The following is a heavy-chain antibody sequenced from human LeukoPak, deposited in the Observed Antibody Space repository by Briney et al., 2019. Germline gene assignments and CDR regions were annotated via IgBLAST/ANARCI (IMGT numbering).Heavy chain of an antibody. CDR1: GGSISSSSYY. V-gene: IGHV4-39*01. J-gene: IGHJ4*02. D-gene: IGHD3-10*01. CDR2: IYYSGST. Sequence: PSETLSLTCTVSGGSISSSSYYWGWIRQPPGKGLEWIGSIYYSGSTYYNPSLKSRVTISVDTSKNQFSLKLSSVTAADTAVYYCASPGITMVRGVMIYYFDYWGQGTLVTVSP. CDR3: ASPGITMVRGVMIYYFDY.